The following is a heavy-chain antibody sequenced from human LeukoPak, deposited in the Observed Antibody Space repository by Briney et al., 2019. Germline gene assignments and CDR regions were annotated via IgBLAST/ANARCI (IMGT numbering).Heavy chain of an antibody. CDR2: ISSSGSGI. V-gene: IGHV3-48*03. D-gene: IGHD3-3*01. CDR1: GFTFGSYE. J-gene: IGHJ4*02. CDR3: ARDLGSDFWNGYYLDN. Sequence: GVSLRLSCAASGFTFGSYEMNWVRQSPGKRLEWVSYISSSGSGIFYADSVKGRFTISRDNAKNSLYLQMNSLRAEDTAVYYCARDLGSDFWNGYYLDNWGQGTLVTVSS.